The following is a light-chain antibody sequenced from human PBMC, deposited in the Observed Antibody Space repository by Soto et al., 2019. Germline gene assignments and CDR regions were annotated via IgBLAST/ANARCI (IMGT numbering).Light chain of an antibody. CDR3: SSYTSSNTYV. CDR1: SSDVGSYNR. V-gene: IGLV2-18*02. CDR2: EVS. J-gene: IGLJ1*01. Sequence: QSMLTQPPSVSGSPGQSVAIPCTGTSSDVGSYNRVSWYQQPPGTAPKVMIYEVSNRPSGVPDRFSGSKSGNTASLTISGLQAEDEADYYCSSYTSSNTYVFGTGTKVTVL.